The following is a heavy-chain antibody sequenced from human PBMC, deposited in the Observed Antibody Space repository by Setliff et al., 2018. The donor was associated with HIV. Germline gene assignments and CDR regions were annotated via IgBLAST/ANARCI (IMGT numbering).Heavy chain of an antibody. J-gene: IGHJ3*02. CDR1: TYTFSSYV. V-gene: IGHV1-18*01. CDR3: ATQRDIVMVPGQGGFDI. D-gene: IGHD2-2*01. Sequence: GASVTVSCKASTYTFSSYVINWVRQAPGQGLEWMGRISVYNGNTIYAQKLQGRVIMTTDTSTSTAYMELRSLRSDDTAMYYCATQRDIVMVPGQGGFDIWAQGTMVTVSS. CDR2: ISVYNGNT.